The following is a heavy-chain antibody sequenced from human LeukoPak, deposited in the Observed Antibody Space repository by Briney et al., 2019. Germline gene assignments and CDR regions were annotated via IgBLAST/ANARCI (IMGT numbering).Heavy chain of an antibody. D-gene: IGHD1-26*01. Sequence: GRSLRLSCAASGFSFSSYAMHWVRQAPGKGLEWVALISSDGSSGYYADSMKCRFTISRDNSKNTVYLQMNSLRGEDTAVYYCAKEGRYTGSYFDPWGQGTLVTVSS. CDR1: GFSFSSYA. CDR2: ISSDGSSG. V-gene: IGHV3-30*18. CDR3: AKEGRYTGSYFDP. J-gene: IGHJ5*02.